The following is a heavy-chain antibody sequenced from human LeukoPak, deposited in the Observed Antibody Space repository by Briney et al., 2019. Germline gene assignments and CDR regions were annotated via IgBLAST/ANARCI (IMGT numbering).Heavy chain of an antibody. CDR2: INHSGST. J-gene: IGHJ5*02. CDR3: ARGRDITIFGVVILYNWFDP. D-gene: IGHD3-3*01. V-gene: IGHV4-34*01. Sequence: SETLSLTCAVYGGSFSGYYWSWIRQPPGKGLEWIGEINHSGSTNYNPSLKSRVTISVDTSKNQFPLKLSSVTAADTAVYYCARGRDITIFGVVILYNWFDPWGQGTLVTVSS. CDR1: GGSFSGYY.